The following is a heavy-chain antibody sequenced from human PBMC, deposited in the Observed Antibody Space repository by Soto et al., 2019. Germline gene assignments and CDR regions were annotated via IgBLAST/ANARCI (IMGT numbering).Heavy chain of an antibody. CDR1: GFTFTTYA. V-gene: IGHV3-30-3*01. Sequence: GGSLRLSCAASGFTFTTYAMHWVRQAPGKGLEWVAAMSYDGSNKYNADSVQGRFTISRDRSKNTLYLQMDSLRPEDTAVYYCARGGYCTGANCYCMYYFDYWGQGTLVTVSS. CDR2: MSYDGSNK. J-gene: IGHJ4*02. D-gene: IGHD2-15*01. CDR3: ARGGYCTGANCYCMYYFDY.